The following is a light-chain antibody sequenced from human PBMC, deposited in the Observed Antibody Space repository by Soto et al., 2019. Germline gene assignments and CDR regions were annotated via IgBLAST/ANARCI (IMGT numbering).Light chain of an antibody. CDR1: QSVSSY. J-gene: IGKJ4*01. Sequence: EIVLTQSPATLSLSPGVRATLSCRASQSVSSYLAWYQQKTGQAPRLLIYDASNRATGIPARFSGSGSGTDFTLKISSLETEDFAVYYCQQRSNWPLTFGGGTKVDI. V-gene: IGKV3-11*01. CDR2: DAS. CDR3: QQRSNWPLT.